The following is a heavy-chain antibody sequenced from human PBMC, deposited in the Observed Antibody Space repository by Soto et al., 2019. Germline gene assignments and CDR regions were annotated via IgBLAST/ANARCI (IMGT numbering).Heavy chain of an antibody. CDR2: ISAYNGNT. CDR3: ARDRTVYYDFWSGHYPLEYYGMDV. CDR1: GYTFTSYG. V-gene: IGHV1-18*04. J-gene: IGHJ6*02. D-gene: IGHD3-3*01. Sequence: ASVKVSCKASGYTFTSYGISWVRQAPGQGLEWMGWISAYNGNTNYAQKLQGRVTMTTDTSTSTAYMELRSLRSDDTAVYYCARDRTVYYDFWSGHYPLEYYGMDVWGQGTTVAVSS.